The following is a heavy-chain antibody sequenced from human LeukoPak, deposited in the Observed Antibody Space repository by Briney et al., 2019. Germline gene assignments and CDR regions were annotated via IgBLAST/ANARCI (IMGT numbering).Heavy chain of an antibody. CDR3: AVGPIVVVPAAMGALAY. Sequence: PGGSLRLSCAASGFTVSSNYMSWVRQAPGKGLEWVSVIYSGGSTYYADSVKGRFTISRHNSKNTLYLQMNSLRAEDTAVYYCAVGPIVVVPAAMGALAYWGQGTLVTVSS. D-gene: IGHD2-2*01. J-gene: IGHJ4*02. CDR1: GFTVSSNY. V-gene: IGHV3-53*04. CDR2: IYSGGST.